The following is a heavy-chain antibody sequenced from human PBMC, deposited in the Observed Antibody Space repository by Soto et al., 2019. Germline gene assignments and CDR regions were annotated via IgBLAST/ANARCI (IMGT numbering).Heavy chain of an antibody. CDR2: INHSGHT. Sequence: SETLSLTCTFFGESYYWSWIRQSPGKGLEWIGEINHSGHTNYNPSLKSQVTISVDTSKNQFSLKLNSVTAADAAMYYCARGLCGFCSKARDSWGPGTLVTVSS. D-gene: IGHD3-3*01. CDR1: GESYY. V-gene: IGHV4-34*01. CDR3: ARGLCGFCSKARDS. J-gene: IGHJ4*02.